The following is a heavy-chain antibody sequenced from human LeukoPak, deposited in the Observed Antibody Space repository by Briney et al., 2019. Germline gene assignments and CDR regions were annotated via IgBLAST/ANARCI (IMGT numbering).Heavy chain of an antibody. CDR1: GGPMHRYY. J-gene: IGHJ6*03. CDR3: ARMKFYDSTGYSPGHYMDV. D-gene: IGHD3-22*01. V-gene: IGHV4-4*07. Sequence: SETLSLTCAVSGGPMHRYYWTWIRQTAAKGLEWIGRLYPGVSTKYNPSLKRRVTMSVDTSKNQFALKLSAVTAADTAVYYCARMKFYDSTGYSPGHYMDVWGKGTTVTVSS. CDR2: LYPGVST.